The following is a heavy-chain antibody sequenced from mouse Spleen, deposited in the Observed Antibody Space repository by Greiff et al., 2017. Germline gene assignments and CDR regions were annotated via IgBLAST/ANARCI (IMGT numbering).Heavy chain of an antibody. D-gene: IGHD1-1*01. Sequence: DVMLVESGEGLVKPGGSLKLSCAASGFTFSSYAMSWVRQTPEKRLEWVAYISSGGDYIYYADTVKGRFTISRDNARNTLYLQMSSLKSEDTAMYYCTRSYYYGSSFHWYFDVWGTGTTVTVSS. J-gene: IGHJ1*03. V-gene: IGHV5-9-1*02. CDR1: GFTFSSYA. CDR3: TRSYYYGSSFHWYFDV. CDR2: ISSGGDYI.